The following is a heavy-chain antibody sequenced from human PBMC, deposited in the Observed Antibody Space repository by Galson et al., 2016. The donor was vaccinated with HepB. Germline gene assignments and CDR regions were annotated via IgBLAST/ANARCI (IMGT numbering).Heavy chain of an antibody. CDR1: GFAFSTYT. CDR2: LSSSGTK. D-gene: IGHD3-3*01. Sequence: SLRLSCATSGFAFSTYTMNWVRQAPGKGLEWISYLSSSGTKFYADSVQGRFTISRDNVKNSVPLQMNSLRVEDTGVYYCARAEWREENYFASWGQGTLVTVSP. J-gene: IGHJ4*02. CDR3: ARAEWREENYFAS. V-gene: IGHV3-48*03.